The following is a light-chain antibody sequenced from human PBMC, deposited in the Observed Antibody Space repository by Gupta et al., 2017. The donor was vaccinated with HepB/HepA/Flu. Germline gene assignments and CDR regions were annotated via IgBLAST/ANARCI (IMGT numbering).Light chain of an antibody. CDR1: SSNVGRDN. V-gene: IGLV1-47*02. Sequence: QPVLTQQPSASGTPGQRVAISCSGSSSNVGRDNVYWYRQLPGTAPKLLIYNDDRRPSGVPDRFSGSKSGTSASLAISRLRSEDEADYYCAAWDNSLSAYVFGTGTWVTVL. J-gene: IGLJ1*01. CDR3: AAWDNSLSAYV. CDR2: NDD.